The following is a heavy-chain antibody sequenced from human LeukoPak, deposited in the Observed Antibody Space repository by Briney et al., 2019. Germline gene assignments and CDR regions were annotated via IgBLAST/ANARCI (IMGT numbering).Heavy chain of an antibody. V-gene: IGHV3-7*03. Sequence: GESLRLSCAASGFTFSSYWMSWVRQAPGKGLEWVANIKQDGSEKYYVDSVKGRFTISRDNAKNSLYLQMNSLRAEDTAVYYCAREYYDFWSGYYGGANDAFDIWGQGTMVTVSS. CDR2: IKQDGSEK. J-gene: IGHJ3*02. D-gene: IGHD3-3*01. CDR1: GFTFSSYW. CDR3: AREYYDFWSGYYGGANDAFDI.